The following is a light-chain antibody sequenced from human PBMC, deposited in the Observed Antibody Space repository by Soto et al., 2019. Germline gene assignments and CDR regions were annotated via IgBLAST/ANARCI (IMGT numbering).Light chain of an antibody. CDR1: SSNIGSNY. V-gene: IGLV1-47*01. CDR2: RNN. J-gene: IGLJ2*01. CDR3: AAWDDSLSGLV. Sequence: HSVLTQPPSASGTPGQRVTISCSGSSSNIGSNYVYWYQQLPGTAPKLLIYRNNQRPSGVPDRFSGSKSGTSASLAISGLRSEDEADYYCAAWDDSLSGLVFGGGTKFTVL.